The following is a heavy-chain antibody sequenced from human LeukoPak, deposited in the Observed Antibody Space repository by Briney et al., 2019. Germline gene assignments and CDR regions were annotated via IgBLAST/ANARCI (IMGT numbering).Heavy chain of an antibody. V-gene: IGHV3-48*03. CDR1: GFTFSSYD. CDR2: ISSSGSTI. J-gene: IGHJ3*02. CDR3: ARDSPKGHDAFDI. D-gene: IGHD3-16*01. Sequence: GGSLRLSCAASGFTFSSYDMNWVRQARGRGLEWLSYISSSGSTIHYADSVKGRFTISRDNAKNSLYLQMHSLRAEDTAIYYCARDSPKGHDAFDIWGLGTMITVSS.